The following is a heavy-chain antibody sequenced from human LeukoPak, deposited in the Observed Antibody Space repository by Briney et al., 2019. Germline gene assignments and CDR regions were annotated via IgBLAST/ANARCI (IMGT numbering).Heavy chain of an antibody. J-gene: IGHJ4*02. CDR1: GFSLHTSGMR. D-gene: IGHD5-18*01. CDR2: IDWDDEK. CDR3: ARIRRIGYSYGMDY. V-gene: IGHV2-70*01. Sequence: SGPTLVHPTPTLTLTCTFSGFSLHTSGMRVSWIRQPPVKALEWLAPIDWDDEKYYSIPLKTRLTISKDTSTTQVVLTMPNMDPVDTGTYYCARIRRIGYSYGMDYWGQGILVSVSS.